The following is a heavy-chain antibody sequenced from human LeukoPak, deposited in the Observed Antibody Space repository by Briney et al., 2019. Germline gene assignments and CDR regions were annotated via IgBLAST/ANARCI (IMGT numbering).Heavy chain of an antibody. V-gene: IGHV4-39*07. D-gene: IGHD2-21*02. J-gene: IGHJ6*03. CDR1: HGSISGTPYY. Sequence: SETLSLTCIVSHGSISGTPYYWGWFRQSPWKGPEWIGNIHYGGTVYYNPSLKSSVTISVDPSKNQFSLNLYSVTAADTALYFCARVTRYDASRDYWYMDVWGKGTTVTVSS. CDR2: IHYGGTV. CDR3: ARVTRYDASRDYWYMDV.